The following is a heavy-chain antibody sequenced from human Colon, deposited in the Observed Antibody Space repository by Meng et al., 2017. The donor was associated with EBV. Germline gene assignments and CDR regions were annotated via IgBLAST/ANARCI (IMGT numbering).Heavy chain of an antibody. V-gene: IGHV3-23*01. CDR1: GFTFSNYA. J-gene: IGHJ2*01. CDR2: ISGSGDDT. D-gene: IGHD2-21*02. Sequence: LESGGGLGQTGGSLGLSCAASGFTFSNYAMSWVRQAPGKGLEWVSGISGSGDDTWYADSVKGRFTISRDNSKNTLYLQLNSLRAEDTAVYHCARRLVVTASTYWYFDLWGRGTLVTVSS. CDR3: ARRLVVTASTYWYFDL.